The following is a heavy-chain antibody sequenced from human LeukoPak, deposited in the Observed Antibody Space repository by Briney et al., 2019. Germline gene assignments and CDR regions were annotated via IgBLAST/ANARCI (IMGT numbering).Heavy chain of an antibody. J-gene: IGHJ4*02. CDR3: ARDVSSNWYSFNF. Sequence: GGSLRLSCEDSGSTFDDYGVSWVRQVPGKGLAWVCGINWDGTNTHYADSVKGRFAISRDNAKNSLFLEMTNLRAEDTAFYYCARDVSSNWYSFNFWGRGILVTVST. CDR2: INWDGTNT. D-gene: IGHD6-13*01. CDR1: GSTFDDYG. V-gene: IGHV3-20*04.